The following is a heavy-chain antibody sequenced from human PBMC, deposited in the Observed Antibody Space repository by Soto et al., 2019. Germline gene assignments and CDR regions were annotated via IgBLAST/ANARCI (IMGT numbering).Heavy chain of an antibody. CDR1: GFTFSSYA. CDR2: ISSSGST. D-gene: IGHD2-15*01. V-gene: IGHV3-23*01. CDR3: AKVGRHTWTYFYDY. J-gene: IGHJ4*02. Sequence: GGSLRLSCAASGFTFSSYAVSWVRQAPGKGLECVSAISSSGSTYFADSVKGRSTISRDSSKNTLYLQMDSLRAEDMAVYYCAKVGRHTWTYFYDYWGQGTLVTVSS.